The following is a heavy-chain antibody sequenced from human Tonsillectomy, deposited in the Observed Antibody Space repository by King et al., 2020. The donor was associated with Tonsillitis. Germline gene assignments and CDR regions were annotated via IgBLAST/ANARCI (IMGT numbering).Heavy chain of an antibody. V-gene: IGHV4-59*01. D-gene: IGHD2-15*01. CDR1: GGSISSYY. CDR3: ARGDRDCSGGSCYLYFDY. Sequence: QLQESGPGLVKPSETLSLTCTVSGGSISSYYWSWIRQPPGKGLEWIGYIYYSGSTNYNPSLKSRVTISVDTSKNQFSLKLSSVTAADTAVYYCARGDRDCSGGSCYLYFDYWGHGTLVTVSS. CDR2: IYYSGST. J-gene: IGHJ4*01.